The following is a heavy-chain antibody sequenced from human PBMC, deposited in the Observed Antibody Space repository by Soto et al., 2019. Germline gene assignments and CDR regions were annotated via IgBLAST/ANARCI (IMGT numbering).Heavy chain of an antibody. CDR1: GYTFTSYG. V-gene: IGHV1-18*04. CDR2: ISAYNGNT. CDR3: AGGRYDILTGYYLYCGMDV. Sequence: ASVKVSCKASGYTFTSYGISWVRQAPGQGLEWMGWISAYNGNTNYAQKLQGRVTMTTDTSTSTTYMELRSLRSDGTAVYYCAGGRYDILTGYYLYCGMDVWGQGTTVTVSS. D-gene: IGHD3-9*01. J-gene: IGHJ6*02.